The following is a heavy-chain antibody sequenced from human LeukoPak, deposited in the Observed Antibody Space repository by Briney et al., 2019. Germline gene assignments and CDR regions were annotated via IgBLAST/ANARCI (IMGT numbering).Heavy chain of an antibody. CDR1: GFTFSSYA. CDR2: ISSNGGST. CDR3: ARVRHSGYVGDAFDI. Sequence: PGGSLRLSCAASGFTFSSYAMHWVRQAPGKGLEYVSAISSNGGSTYYANSVKGRFTISRDNSKNTLYLQMRSLRAEDMAVYYCARVRHSGYVGDAFDIWGQGTMVTVSS. D-gene: IGHD5-12*01. J-gene: IGHJ3*02. V-gene: IGHV3-64*01.